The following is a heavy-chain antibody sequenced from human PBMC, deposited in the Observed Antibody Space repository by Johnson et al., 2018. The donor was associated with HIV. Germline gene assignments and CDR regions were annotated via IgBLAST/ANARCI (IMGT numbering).Heavy chain of an antibody. J-gene: IGHJ3*02. Sequence: VQLVESGGGLVQPGGSLRLSCAASGFTVSSNYMSWVRQAPGKGLEWVSAISGSGGSTYYPGSVKGRFTISRENAKNSLYLQMNSLRAGDTAVYYCARALRTALGSPWNGGYDAFDIWGQGTMVTVSS. CDR1: GFTVSSNY. D-gene: IGHD1-1*01. CDR3: ARALRTALGSPWNGGYDAFDI. V-gene: IGHV3-13*01. CDR2: ISGSGGST.